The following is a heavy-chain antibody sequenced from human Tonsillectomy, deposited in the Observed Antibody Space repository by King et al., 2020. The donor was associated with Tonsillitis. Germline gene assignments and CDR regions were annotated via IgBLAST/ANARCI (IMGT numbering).Heavy chain of an antibody. CDR1: GFTFSSFS. CDR3: VRALQWLWFGEGDQYGMDA. D-gene: IGHD3-10*01. J-gene: IGHJ6*02. V-gene: IGHV3-48*04. Sequence: VQLVESGGGLVQPGGSLRLSCAASGFTFSSFSMNWVRQAPGKGLEWISYISSSSSTMYYSDSVRGRFTISRDNGENSLLLQMNSLRAEDTAVYYCVRALQWLWFGEGDQYGMDAWGQGTTVTVSS. CDR2: ISSSSSTM.